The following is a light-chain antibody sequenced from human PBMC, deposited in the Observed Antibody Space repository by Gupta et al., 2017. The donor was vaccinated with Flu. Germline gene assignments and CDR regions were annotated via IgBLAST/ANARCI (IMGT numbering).Light chain of an antibody. V-gene: IGLV4-69*01. CDR1: SGHNTYA. CDR2: LNSDGSH. CDR3: QTWGTGTWV. J-gene: IGLJ3*02. Sequence: QLVVTQSPSASASLGASVKLTCTLSSGHNTYAIVWHQQQPEKGTRYLMKLNSDGSHSKGDGIPDRFSGSSSGAERYLTISSLQSEDEADYYCQTWGTGTWVFGGGTRLTVL.